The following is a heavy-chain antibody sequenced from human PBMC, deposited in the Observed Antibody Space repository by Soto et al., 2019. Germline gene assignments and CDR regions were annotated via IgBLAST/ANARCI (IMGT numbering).Heavy chain of an antibody. CDR2: IYPGDSDT. CDR3: ASSPARPGWGDAFDI. D-gene: IGHD1-26*01. V-gene: IGHV5-51*01. Sequence: GGSLRLSCKGSGYSFTSYWIGWVRQMPGKGLEWMGIIYPGDSDTRYSPSFQGQVTISADKSISTAYLQWSSLKASDTAMYYCASSPARPGWGDAFDIWGQGTMVTVSS. J-gene: IGHJ3*02. CDR1: GYSFTSYW.